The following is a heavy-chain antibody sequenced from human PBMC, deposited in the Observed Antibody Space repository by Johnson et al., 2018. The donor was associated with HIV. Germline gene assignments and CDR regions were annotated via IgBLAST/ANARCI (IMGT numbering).Heavy chain of an antibody. D-gene: IGHD1-26*01. CDR1: GFTFSNAW. V-gene: IGHV3-15*01. CDR2: IKSKTDGGTT. CDR3: ANLPTRRSYYTLGAFDI. Sequence: VQLVESGGGLAKPAWSPRLSCAASGFTFSNAWMSWVRQAPGKGLEWVGRIKSKTDGGTTDYAAPVKGRFTISRDDSKNTLYLQMNSLRAEDTAVYYCANLPTRRSYYTLGAFDIWGQGTMVTVSS. J-gene: IGHJ3*02.